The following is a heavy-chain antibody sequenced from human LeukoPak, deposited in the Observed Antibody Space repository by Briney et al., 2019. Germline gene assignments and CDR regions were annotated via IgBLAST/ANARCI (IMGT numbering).Heavy chain of an antibody. J-gene: IGHJ5*02. CDR2: ISSSSSYI. CDR1: GLTFSSYS. V-gene: IGHV3-21*01. D-gene: IGHD6-19*01. Sequence: PGGSLRLSCAASGLTFSSYSMNWVRQAPGKGLEWVSSISSSSSYIYYADSVKGRFTISRDNAKNSLYLQMNSLRAEDTAVYYCARDPSSGWYLKGWFDPWGQGTLVTVSS. CDR3: ARDPSSGWYLKGWFDP.